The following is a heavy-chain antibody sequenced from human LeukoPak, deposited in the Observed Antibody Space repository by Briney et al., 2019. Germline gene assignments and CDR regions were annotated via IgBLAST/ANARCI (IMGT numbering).Heavy chain of an antibody. Sequence: SVKVSCKAPPGNFSSYAISWVRQAPGQGLEWMGGIIPIFGTANYAQKSQGRVTITSDESTSTAYMELSSLRSEDTAVYYCARDGDRVSFDYWGQGTLVSVSS. CDR3: ARDGDRVSFDY. V-gene: IGHV1-69*01. D-gene: IGHD2-21*01. J-gene: IGHJ4*02. CDR1: PGNFSSYA. CDR2: IIPIFGTA.